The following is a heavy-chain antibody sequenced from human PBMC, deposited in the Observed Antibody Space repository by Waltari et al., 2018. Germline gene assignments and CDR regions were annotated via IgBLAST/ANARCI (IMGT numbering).Heavy chain of an antibody. D-gene: IGHD4-17*01. CDR3: ARDSSHGDYAFDY. J-gene: IGHJ4*02. CDR1: GYTFTGYY. V-gene: IGHV1-2*02. CDR2: INPNSGGT. Sequence: QVQLVQSGAEVKKPGASVKVSCKASGYTFTGYYMHWLRQAPGQGLEWMGWINPNSGGTNYAQKFQVRVTMTRDTSISTAYMELSRLRSDDTAVYYCARDSSHGDYAFDYWGQGTLVTVSS.